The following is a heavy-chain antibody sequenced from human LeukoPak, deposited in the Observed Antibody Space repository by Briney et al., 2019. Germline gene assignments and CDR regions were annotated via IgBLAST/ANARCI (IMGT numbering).Heavy chain of an antibody. CDR3: ARRGRIAAAGYFDY. J-gene: IGHJ4*02. V-gene: IGHV4-34*01. D-gene: IGHD6-13*01. Sequence: SETLSLTCAVYGGSFSGYYWSWIRQPPGKGLEWIGEINHSGSTNYNPSLKSRVTISVDTSKNQFSLKPSSVTAADTAVYYCARRGRIAAAGYFDYWGQGTLVTVSS. CDR2: INHSGST. CDR1: GGSFSGYY.